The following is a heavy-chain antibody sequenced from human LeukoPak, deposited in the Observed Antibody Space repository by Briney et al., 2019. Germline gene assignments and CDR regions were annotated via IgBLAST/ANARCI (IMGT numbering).Heavy chain of an antibody. D-gene: IGHD3-10*01. CDR3: ARDYHPSGTSFEDCFDP. CDR2: MNPNSANT. J-gene: IGHJ5*02. CDR1: GYTFTSYD. Sequence: ASVKVTCKASGYTFTSYDINWVRQATGQGLEWMGWMNPNSANTGYAQKFQGRVTMTRNTSISTAYMELSSLRSEDTAVSYCARDYHPSGTSFEDCFDPWGQGTLVTVSS. V-gene: IGHV1-8*01.